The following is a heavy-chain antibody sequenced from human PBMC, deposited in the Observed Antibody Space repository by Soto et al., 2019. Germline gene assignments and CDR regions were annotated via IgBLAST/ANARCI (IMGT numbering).Heavy chain of an antibody. D-gene: IGHD3-10*01. CDR2: ICQSGNT. J-gene: IGHJ5*02. CDR3: ARVWFGESSWFDP. V-gene: IGHV4-30-2*01. CDR1: GGSITIGGYC. Sequence: QLQLQESGSGLVKPSQTLSLTCTVSGGSITIGGYCWSWIRQPPGQGLEWIGYICQSGNTYYNPSPKIRGTTSLDRCKNQFSLNLSSVTAADTAVYYCARVWFGESSWFDPWGQGTLVTVSS.